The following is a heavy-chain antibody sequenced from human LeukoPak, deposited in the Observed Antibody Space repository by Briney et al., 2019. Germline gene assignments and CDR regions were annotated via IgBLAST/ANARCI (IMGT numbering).Heavy chain of an antibody. Sequence: GGSLRLSCATAGFTFSSYAMSWVRQAPGKGLEWVSGLSNSGGSTYYADSVKGRFTNSRDNSKNTLYLQMNSLRAEDTAVYYCAKDGIAGADNSHFDNWGQGTLVTVSS. CDR1: GFTFSSYA. J-gene: IGHJ4*02. CDR2: LSNSGGST. CDR3: AKDGIAGADNSHFDN. D-gene: IGHD4-23*01. V-gene: IGHV3-23*01.